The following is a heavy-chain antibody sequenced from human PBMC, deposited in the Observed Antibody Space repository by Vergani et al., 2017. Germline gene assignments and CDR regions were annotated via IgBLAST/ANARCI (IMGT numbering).Heavy chain of an antibody. CDR3: TTILSYINMVRGVIIKEGY. CDR1: GFTFSNAW. CDR2: IKSKTDGGTT. D-gene: IGHD3-10*01. J-gene: IGHJ4*02. V-gene: IGHV3-15*01. Sequence: EVQLVESGGGLVKPGGSLRLSCAACGFTFSNAWMSWVRQAPGKGLEWVGRIKSKTDGGTTDYAAPVKGRFTISRDDSKNTLYLQMNSLKTEDTAVYYCTTILSYINMVRGVIIKEGYWGQGTLVTVSS.